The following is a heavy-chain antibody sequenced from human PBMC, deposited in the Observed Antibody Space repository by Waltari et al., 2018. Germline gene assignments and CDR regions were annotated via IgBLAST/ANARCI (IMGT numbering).Heavy chain of an antibody. V-gene: IGHV5-51*01. CDR2: IYPGASGT. CDR1: GYSFTSYW. D-gene: IGHD6-6*01. J-gene: IGHJ6*02. Sequence: EVQLVQSGAEVKKPGESLKISCKGSGYSFTSYWIGWVRQMPGKGLEWMGIIYPGASGTRYSPSFQGQVTISADKSISTAYLQWSSLKASDTAMYYCARFSSSSLVGYYYYGMDVWGQGTTVTVSS. CDR3: ARFSSSSLVGYYYYGMDV.